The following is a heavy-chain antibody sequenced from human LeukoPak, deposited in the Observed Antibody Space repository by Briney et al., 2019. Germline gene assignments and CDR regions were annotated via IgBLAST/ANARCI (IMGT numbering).Heavy chain of an antibody. Sequence: GGTLRLSCAASGFTFSNYGMSWVRQAPGKGLEWVSAISGSGGSTYYAGSVKGRFTISRDNSKNTLYLQMNSLRAEDTAVYYCARGSWTLDYWGQGTLVTVSS. CDR2: ISGSGGST. CDR1: GFTFSNYG. D-gene: IGHD6-13*01. CDR3: ARGSWTLDY. J-gene: IGHJ4*02. V-gene: IGHV3-23*01.